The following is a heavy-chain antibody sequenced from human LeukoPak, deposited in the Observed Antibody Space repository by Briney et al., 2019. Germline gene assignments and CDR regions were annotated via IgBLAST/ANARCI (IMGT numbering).Heavy chain of an antibody. CDR1: GFTFSSYG. D-gene: IGHD2-2*01. CDR3: AKDGPSRQPVVPAAVVY. Sequence: GGSLRLSCAASGFTFSSYGMHWVRQAPGKGLEWVAVISYDGRNKYYVDSVKGRFTMSRDNSKNTLYLQMNSLRAEDTAVYYCAKDGPSRQPVVPAAVVYWGQGTLVTVSS. CDR2: ISYDGRNK. J-gene: IGHJ4*02. V-gene: IGHV3-30*18.